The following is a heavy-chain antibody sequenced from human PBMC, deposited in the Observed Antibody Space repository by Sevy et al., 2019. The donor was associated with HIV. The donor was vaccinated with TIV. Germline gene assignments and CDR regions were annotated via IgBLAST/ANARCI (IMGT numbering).Heavy chain of an antibody. D-gene: IGHD2-2*01. V-gene: IGHV1-24*01. J-gene: IGHJ4*02. CDR1: GYNLSEVS. CDR2: FVPEDGEI. CDR3: VIGDTPRLTGSGTRLKDQSLNYFHF. Sequence: GASVKVSCKVPGYNLSEVSMHWVRQAPAKGLEWMGGFVPEDGEIVYAQKFQGRVTVAEDTLTDTAYLEVTNLRSEDTATYFCVIGDTPRLTGSGTRLKDQSLNYFHFWGQGTLVTVSS.